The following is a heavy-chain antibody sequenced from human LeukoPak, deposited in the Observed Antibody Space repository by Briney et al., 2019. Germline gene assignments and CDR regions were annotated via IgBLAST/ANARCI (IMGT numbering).Heavy chain of an antibody. V-gene: IGHV3-23*01. Sequence: GGSLRLSCAASGFTLSSYAMSWVRQAPGKGLEWVSAISGSGGSTYYADSVKGRFTISRDNAKNTLYLQMNSLRAEDTAVYYCVRDWGYDSSGYWQKYFDTWGQGTLVTVSS. J-gene: IGHJ4*02. CDR2: ISGSGGST. CDR3: VRDWGYDSSGYWQKYFDT. D-gene: IGHD3-22*01. CDR1: GFTLSSYA.